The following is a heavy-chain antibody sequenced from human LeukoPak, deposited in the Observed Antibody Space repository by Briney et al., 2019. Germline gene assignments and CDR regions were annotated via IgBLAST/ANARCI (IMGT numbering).Heavy chain of an antibody. CDR3: AKDMWYYDSSGLYDY. CDR2: ISGDGGST. J-gene: IGHJ4*02. CDR1: GFTFDDYA. V-gene: IGHV3-43*02. D-gene: IGHD3-22*01. Sequence: GGSLRLSCAASGFTFDDYAMHWDRQAQGKGLEWVSLISGDGGSTYYADSVKGRFTISRDNSKNSLYLQMNSLRTEDTALYYCAKDMWYYDSSGLYDYWGQGTLVTVSS.